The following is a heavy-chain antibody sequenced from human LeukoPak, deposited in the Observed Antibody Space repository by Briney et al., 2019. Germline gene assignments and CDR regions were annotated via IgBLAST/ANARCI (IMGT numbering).Heavy chain of an antibody. V-gene: IGHV3-21*01. Sequence: GGSLRLSCAASGFTFSSYSMNWVRQAPGKGLEWVSSISSSSSYIYYADSVKGRFTISRDNAKNSLYLQMNSLRAEDTAVYYCASGESILTGFDYWGQGTLVTVSS. CDR3: ASGESILTGFDY. CDR1: GFTFSSYS. J-gene: IGHJ4*02. CDR2: ISSSSSYI. D-gene: IGHD3-9*01.